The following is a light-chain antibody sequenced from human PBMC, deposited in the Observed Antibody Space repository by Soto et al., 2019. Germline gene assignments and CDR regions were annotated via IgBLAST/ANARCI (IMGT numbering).Light chain of an antibody. J-gene: IGKJ1*01. CDR1: QSISSW. Sequence: DIQMTQSPSTLSASVGDRVTITCRASQSISSWLAWYQQKPGQAPKLLIYKASTLQSGVPSRFSGSGSEKELTLAISSLQPDDSATYYCQQYNDNWTFGQGTKVEIK. CDR3: QQYNDNWT. CDR2: KAS. V-gene: IGKV1-5*03.